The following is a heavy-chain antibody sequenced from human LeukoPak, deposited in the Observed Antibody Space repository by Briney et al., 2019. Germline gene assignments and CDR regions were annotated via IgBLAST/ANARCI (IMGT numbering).Heavy chain of an antibody. CDR1: GYTFTSYA. CDR3: ARGKVGATKDLDY. Sequence: ASVKVSCKASGYTFTSYAMHWVRQAPGQRLEWMGWINAGNGNTKYSQKFQGRVTITRDTSASTAYMELSSLGSEDTAVYYCARGKVGATKDLDYWGQGTLVTVSS. J-gene: IGHJ4*02. V-gene: IGHV1-3*01. CDR2: INAGNGNT. D-gene: IGHD1-26*01.